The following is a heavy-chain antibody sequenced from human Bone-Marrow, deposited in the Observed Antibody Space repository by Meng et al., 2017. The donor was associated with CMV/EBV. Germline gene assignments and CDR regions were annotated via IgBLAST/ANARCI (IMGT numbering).Heavy chain of an antibody. CDR1: GGSISSGDYY. V-gene: IGHV4-30-4*08. J-gene: IGHJ5*02. CDR2: IYYSGST. Sequence: SETLSLTCTVSGGSISSGDYYWSWIRQPPGKGLEWIGYIYYSGSTYYNPSLKSRVTISVDTSKNQFSLKLSSVTAADTAVYYCAREYCRSTSCYIGPGGWFDPWGQGTLVTVSS. CDR3: AREYCRSTSCYIGPGGWFDP. D-gene: IGHD2-2*02.